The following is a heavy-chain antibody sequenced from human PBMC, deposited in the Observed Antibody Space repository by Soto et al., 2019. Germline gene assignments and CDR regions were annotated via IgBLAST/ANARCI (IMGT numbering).Heavy chain of an antibody. V-gene: IGHV1-8*01. J-gene: IGHJ4*02. CDR2: MNPNSGNT. CDR1: GYTFTSYD. Sequence: GASVKVSCKASGYTFTSYDINWVRQAAGQGLEWMGWMNPNSGNTGYAQKFQGRVTMTRNTSISTAYMELSSLRSEDTAVYYCASLSSGWSGNRYFDYWGQGTLVTVSS. D-gene: IGHD6-19*01. CDR3: ASLSSGWSGNRYFDY.